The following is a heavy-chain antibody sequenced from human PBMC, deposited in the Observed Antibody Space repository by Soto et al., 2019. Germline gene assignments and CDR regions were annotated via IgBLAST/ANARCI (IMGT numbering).Heavy chain of an antibody. V-gene: IGHV3-48*02. J-gene: IGHJ6*02. D-gene: IGHD5-18*01. CDR3: ARDLRYSLTYDYYYYGMDV. CDR2: ISSSSSTI. Sequence: GSLRLSCAASGFTFSSYSMNWVRQAPGKGLEWVSYISSSSSTIYYADSVKGRFTISRDNAKNSLYLQMNSLRDEDTAVYYCARDLRYSLTYDYYYYGMDVWGQGTTVTVSS. CDR1: GFTFSSYS.